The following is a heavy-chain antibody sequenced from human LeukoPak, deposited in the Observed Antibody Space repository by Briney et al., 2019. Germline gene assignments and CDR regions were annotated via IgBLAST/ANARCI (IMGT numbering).Heavy chain of an antibody. J-gene: IGHJ3*02. CDR1: GYTFTAYY. D-gene: IGHD3-10*01. CDR2: INPNSGGT. Sequence: GASVKVSCKASGYTFTAYYMHWVRQAPGQGLEWMGWINPNSGGTKYVQNFQGRVTMTRDTSISTAYMELSGLRSDDTAVYYCARDSGWFGESDAFDIWGQGTMVTVSS. V-gene: IGHV1-2*02. CDR3: ARDSGWFGESDAFDI.